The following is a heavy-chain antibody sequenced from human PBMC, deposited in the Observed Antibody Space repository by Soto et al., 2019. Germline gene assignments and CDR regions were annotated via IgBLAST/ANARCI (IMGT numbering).Heavy chain of an antibody. D-gene: IGHD4-4*01. Sequence: QVHLLESGGGVVQPGRSLRLSCAASGFTFSNYGMQWFRQAPGKGLEWVAVVSHDGRTVFYADSVKVRFIISRDNSENTVFLQINSLRPEDTAVYYCVKEATVEVAHHFDYWGQGTVVTVSS. CDR2: VSHDGRTV. J-gene: IGHJ4*02. CDR3: VKEATVEVAHHFDY. CDR1: GFTFSNYG. V-gene: IGHV3-30*18.